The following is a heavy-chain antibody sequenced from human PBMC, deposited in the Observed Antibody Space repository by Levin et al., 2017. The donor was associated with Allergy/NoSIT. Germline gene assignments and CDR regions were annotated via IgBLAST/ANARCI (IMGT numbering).Heavy chain of an antibody. V-gene: IGHV3-23*01. CDR1: GFTFSSYA. D-gene: IGHD2-8*01. J-gene: IGHJ4*02. CDR3: AKDLNGPPFDY. CDR2: ISGSGGST. Sequence: LSLTCAASGFTFSSYAMSWVRQAPGKGLEWVSAISGSGGSTYYADSVKGRFTISRDNSKNTLYLQMNSLRAEDTAVYYCAKDLNGPPFDYWGQGTLVTVSS.